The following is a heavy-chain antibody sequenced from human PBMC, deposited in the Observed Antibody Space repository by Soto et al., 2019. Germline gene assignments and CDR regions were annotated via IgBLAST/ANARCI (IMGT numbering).Heavy chain of an antibody. CDR2: INPNGGNT. V-gene: IGHV1-46*01. Sequence: QVQLVQSRAEVKKPGASVKVSCQASGYTFASHYIHWVRQAPGQGLEWMGVINPNGGNTRYAQRFQDRLTLTTDTPTNTGYLDLSSLSSDDTAVYYCGRDTSGLDYWGQGTLVTVSS. J-gene: IGHJ4*02. CDR1: GYTFASHY. CDR3: GRDTSGLDY.